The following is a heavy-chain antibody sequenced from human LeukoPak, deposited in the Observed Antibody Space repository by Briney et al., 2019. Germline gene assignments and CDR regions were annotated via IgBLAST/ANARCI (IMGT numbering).Heavy chain of an antibody. D-gene: IGHD4-17*01. Sequence: ASVKVSCKATGYIFSNYGISWVRQAPGHGLEWMGWISSGGNTNYAPKFQDRATMTTDTSTSTAYMELRSLRFDDTAVYYCARENDSGAFDIWGQGTMVTVSS. V-gene: IGHV1-18*01. CDR2: ISSGGNT. CDR3: ARENDSGAFDI. CDR1: GYIFSNYG. J-gene: IGHJ3*02.